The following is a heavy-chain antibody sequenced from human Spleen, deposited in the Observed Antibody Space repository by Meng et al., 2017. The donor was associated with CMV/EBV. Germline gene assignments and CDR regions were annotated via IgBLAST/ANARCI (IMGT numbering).Heavy chain of an antibody. CDR1: XGSISSGDYY. Sequence: QVKLQESGPGLVXPXXXXXLPXTXXXGSISSGDYYWSWIRQPPGKGLEWIGCIYYSGSTYYNPSLKGRVTISVDTSKNQFSLNLSSVTAADTAVYYCARGQRSYSGSYPEWFDPWGQGTLVTVSS. J-gene: IGHJ5*02. CDR3: ARGQRSYSGSYPEWFDP. D-gene: IGHD1-26*01. V-gene: IGHV4-30-4*01. CDR2: IYYSGST.